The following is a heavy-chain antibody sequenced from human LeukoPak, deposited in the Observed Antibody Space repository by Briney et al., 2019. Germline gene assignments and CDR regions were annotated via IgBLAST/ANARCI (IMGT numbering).Heavy chain of an antibody. Sequence: ASVKVSCKASGYTFTGYFIHWVRQASGQGLEGMGWLNPNRGGTKYAQKFQGRVTMTRDTSINTAYMELSRLRSDDTAVYYCARNYHYYENSGYSHDAFDIWGQGTMVTVSS. D-gene: IGHD3-22*01. J-gene: IGHJ3*02. V-gene: IGHV1-2*02. CDR1: GYTFTGYF. CDR2: LNPNRGGT. CDR3: ARNYHYYENSGYSHDAFDI.